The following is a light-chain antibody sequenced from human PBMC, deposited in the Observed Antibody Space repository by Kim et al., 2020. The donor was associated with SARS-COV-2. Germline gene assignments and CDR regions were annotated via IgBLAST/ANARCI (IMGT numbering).Light chain of an antibody. CDR2: AAS. J-gene: IGKJ1*01. V-gene: IGKV1-27*01. CDR3: QKYNSAHWT. Sequence: AAVGDRVTITGRSSQGINKFLAWYQQRPGKVPKLLLYAASGLQTGVPSRFRVSGSGTDFTLTISSLQSEDVATYYCQKYNSAHWTFGQGTKVDIK. CDR1: QGINKF.